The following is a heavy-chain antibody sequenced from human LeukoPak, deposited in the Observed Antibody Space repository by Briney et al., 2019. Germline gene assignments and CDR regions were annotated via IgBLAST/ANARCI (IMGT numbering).Heavy chain of an antibody. V-gene: IGHV4-34*01. D-gene: IGHD3-22*01. Sequence: SETLSLTCAVYGGSFSGYYWSWIRQPPGKGLEWIGEINHSGSTNYNPSLKSRVTISVDTSKNQFSLKLSSVTAADTAVYYCARGYYYDGYFDYWGQGTLVTVSS. CDR3: ARGYYYDGYFDY. CDR1: GGSFSGYY. J-gene: IGHJ4*02. CDR2: INHSGST.